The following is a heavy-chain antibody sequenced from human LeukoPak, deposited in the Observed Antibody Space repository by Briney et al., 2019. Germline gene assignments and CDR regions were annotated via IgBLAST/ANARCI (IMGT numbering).Heavy chain of an antibody. CDR2: ISSNVGSP. D-gene: IGHD5-24*01. CDR3: ARSGRDGYNPPLYFDY. V-gene: IGHV3-64*01. Sequence: GGSLRLSCAASGFTFSSYAMHWVRQAPGKGLEYVSAISSNVGSPYYATSVKGRFTLSRDNSKNTLYLQMGSLRAEDMAVYYCARSGRDGYNPPLYFDYWGQGTLVTVSS. J-gene: IGHJ4*02. CDR1: GFTFSSYA.